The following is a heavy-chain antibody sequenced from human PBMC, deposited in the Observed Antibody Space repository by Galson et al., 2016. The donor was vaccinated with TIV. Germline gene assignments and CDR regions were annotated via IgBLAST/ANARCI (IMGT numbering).Heavy chain of an antibody. J-gene: IGHJ4*02. CDR3: ARDYDLLSGHPSFDC. V-gene: IGHV1-2*02. Sequence: SVKVSCKASGYSFSDYHIHWVRQAPGQGLQWMGWINPKDGDTYYAQDFQGRVTMTRDTSFTPAYLEMSRLRSDDTALYYCARDYDLLSGHPSFDCWGQGTVVSVAS. CDR2: INPKDGDT. CDR1: GYSFSDYH. D-gene: IGHD3-3*01.